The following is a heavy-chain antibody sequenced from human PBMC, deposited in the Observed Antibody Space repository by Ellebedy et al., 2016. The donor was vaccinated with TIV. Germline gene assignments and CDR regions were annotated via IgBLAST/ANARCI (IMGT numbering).Heavy chain of an antibody. CDR2: ISSNNGNT. CDR3: AKVVGYSNGFHDAFDI. V-gene: IGHV1-18*01. CDR1: GYTFNTYD. D-gene: IGHD5-18*01. Sequence: AASVKVSCKASGYTFNTYDINWVRQAPGQGLEWMGWISSNNGNTNYAQRLQGRVTMTTDRSTSTAYMKLRSLRSDDTAVYYCAKVVGYSNGFHDAFDIWGQGTMVTVSS. J-gene: IGHJ3*02.